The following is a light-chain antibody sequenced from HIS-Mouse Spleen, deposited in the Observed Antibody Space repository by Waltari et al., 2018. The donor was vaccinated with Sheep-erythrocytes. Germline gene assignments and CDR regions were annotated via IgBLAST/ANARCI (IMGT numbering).Light chain of an antibody. V-gene: IGLV2-14*03. J-gene: IGLJ2*01. CDR3: SSYTSSSTLVV. CDR1: SSDVGGYNY. CDR2: DVS. Sequence: QSALTQPASVSGSPGQSITISCTGTSSDVGGYNYVSWYQQQPGKAPKLMFYDVSNRPSGVSNRFSGSKSGNTASLTISGLQAEDEADYYCSSYTSSSTLVVFGGGTKLTVL.